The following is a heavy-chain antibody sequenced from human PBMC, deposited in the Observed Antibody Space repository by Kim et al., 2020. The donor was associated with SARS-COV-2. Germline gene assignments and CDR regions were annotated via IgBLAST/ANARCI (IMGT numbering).Heavy chain of an antibody. D-gene: IGHD6-19*01. V-gene: IGHV4-59*01. CDR1: GGSIDTYY. Sequence: SETLSLTCTVSGGSIDTYYWNWIRQPPGKGLEWVGCVYFSGSTNYNASLESRVTMSVDTSNNQFFLKLMSGTAADTAVFYCAGEISMAGNRGFDPWG. CDR3: AGEISMAGNRGFDP. CDR2: VYFSGST. J-gene: IGHJ5*02.